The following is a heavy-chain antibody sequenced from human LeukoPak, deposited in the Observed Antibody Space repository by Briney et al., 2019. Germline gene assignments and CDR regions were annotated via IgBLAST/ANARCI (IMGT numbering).Heavy chain of an antibody. D-gene: IGHD1-26*01. CDR3: AEGESTGSYYEGY. J-gene: IGHJ4*02. V-gene: IGHV1-69*05. CDR2: IIPMFDTA. Sequence: SSVKVSCKAAGGTFSSYAINWVRQAPGQGLEWMGGIIPMFDTADYAQRFQGRVTITTDESTSTAYMDLSSLTSEDTAVYYCAEGESTGSYYEGYWGQGTLVTVPS. CDR1: GGTFSSYA.